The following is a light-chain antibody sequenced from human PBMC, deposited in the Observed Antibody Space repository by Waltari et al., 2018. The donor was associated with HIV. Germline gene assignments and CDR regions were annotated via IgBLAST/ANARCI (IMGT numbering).Light chain of an antibody. CDR2: EDS. V-gene: IGLV3-10*01. J-gene: IGLJ2*01. Sequence: SYELTQPPSVSVSPGQTARITCSGDALPNNYAYWYQQKSGQAPVLVVYEDSKRPSGIPERFSGSTSGTVATLTISGAQVEDEADFYCYSTDSSDKHGVFGGGTKLTVL. CDR3: YSTDSSDKHGV. CDR1: ALPNNY.